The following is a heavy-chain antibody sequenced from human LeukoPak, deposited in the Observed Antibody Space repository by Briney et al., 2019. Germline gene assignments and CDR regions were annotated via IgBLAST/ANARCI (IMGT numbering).Heavy chain of an antibody. V-gene: IGHV3-7*04. CDR2: IKQDGSEK. J-gene: IGHJ4*02. Sequence: GGSLRLSCAASGFTFSSYWMSWVRQAPGKGLEWVANIKQDGSEKFYVDSVKGRFTISRDNDKNSLCLQMNSRRAEDTAVYYCARAVGATHFDYWGQGILVTVSS. CDR3: ARAVGATHFDY. D-gene: IGHD1-26*01. CDR1: GFTFSSYW.